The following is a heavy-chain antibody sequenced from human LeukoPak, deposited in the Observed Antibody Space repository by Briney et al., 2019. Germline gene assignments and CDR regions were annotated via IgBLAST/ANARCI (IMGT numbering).Heavy chain of an antibody. CDR1: GYSFSSYW. CDR3: ARGTGVRYCSNGVCYTSDY. J-gene: IGHJ4*02. Sequence: GESLKISCKGSGYSFSSYWIGWVRQMPGKGLEWMGIIYPGDSDTRYSPSFQGQVTISADKSISTAYLQWSSLKASDTAMYYCARGTGVRYCSNGVCYTSDYWGQGTLVTVSS. V-gene: IGHV5-51*01. CDR2: IYPGDSDT. D-gene: IGHD2-8*01.